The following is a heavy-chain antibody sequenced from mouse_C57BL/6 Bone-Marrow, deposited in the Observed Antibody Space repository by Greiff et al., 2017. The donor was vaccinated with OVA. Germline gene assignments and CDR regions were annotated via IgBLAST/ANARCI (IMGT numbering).Heavy chain of an antibody. V-gene: IGHV1-53*01. Sequence: QVQLKQPGTELVRPGASVKLSCKASGYTFTSYWMHWVKQRPGKGLEWIGNINPSNGGTNYNEKFKSKATLTVDKSSSTAYMQLSSLTSEDSAVYYCARGRAHATSPLAYWGQGTLVTVSA. CDR3: ARGRAHATSPLAY. CDR1: GYTFTSYW. D-gene: IGHD3-2*02. CDR2: INPSNGGT. J-gene: IGHJ3*01.